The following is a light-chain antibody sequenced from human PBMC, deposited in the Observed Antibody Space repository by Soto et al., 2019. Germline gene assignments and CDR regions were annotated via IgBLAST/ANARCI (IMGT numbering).Light chain of an antibody. Sequence: HYALTTPPSVSGSPGQSVTISCAGTSSDVGTYNYVSWYQQHPGKAPKLVISDVSRRPSGVPDRFSGSTSGNTASLTISRLQAEDEADYYCCSYAGSYINYVFGTGTKVTVL. CDR1: SSDVGTYNY. CDR2: DVS. CDR3: CSYAGSYINYV. V-gene: IGLV2-11*01. J-gene: IGLJ1*01.